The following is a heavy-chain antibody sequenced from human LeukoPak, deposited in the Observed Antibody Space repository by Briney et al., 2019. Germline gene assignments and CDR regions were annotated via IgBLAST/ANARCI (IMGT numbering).Heavy chain of an antibody. CDR2: ISGSGGST. J-gene: IGHJ4*02. D-gene: IGHD1-26*01. CDR1: GFTFSSYA. Sequence: AGGSLRLSCAASGFTFSSYAMSWVRQAPGKGLEWVSAISGSGGSTYYADSVKGRFTISRDNSKNTLYLQMNSLGAEDTAVYYCAKYGPQDSGSSHFDYWGQGALVTVSS. V-gene: IGHV3-23*01. CDR3: AKYGPQDSGSSHFDY.